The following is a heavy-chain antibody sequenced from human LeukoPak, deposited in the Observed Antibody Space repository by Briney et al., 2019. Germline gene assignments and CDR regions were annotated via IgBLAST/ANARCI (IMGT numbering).Heavy chain of an antibody. V-gene: IGHV3-74*01. Sequence: GGSLTLSCAASGFTFSRYWMYWVRQAPGKGLVWVSRINNDGSNTADADSVKGRFTISRDNAKNTLYLQMNSLRAEDAAVYYCARVGYYDSSGSHALDLWGQGAMVTVSS. CDR1: GFTFSRYW. CDR3: ARVGYYDSSGSHALDL. J-gene: IGHJ3*01. CDR2: INNDGSNT. D-gene: IGHD3-22*01.